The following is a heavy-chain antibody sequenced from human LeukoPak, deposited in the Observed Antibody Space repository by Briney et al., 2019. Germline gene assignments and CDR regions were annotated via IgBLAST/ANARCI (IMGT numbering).Heavy chain of an antibody. CDR1: GFTFSTYA. CDR2: LSGSGGSS. V-gene: IGHV3-23*01. Sequence: PGGSLRLSCAASGFTFSTYAMSWVRQAPGKGLEWVSALSGSGGSSYYADSVRGRFTISRDNAKNSLYLQMNSLRAEDTAVYYCARESWHQRAFDIWGQGTLVTVSS. D-gene: IGHD3-16*01. CDR3: ARESWHQRAFDI. J-gene: IGHJ4*02.